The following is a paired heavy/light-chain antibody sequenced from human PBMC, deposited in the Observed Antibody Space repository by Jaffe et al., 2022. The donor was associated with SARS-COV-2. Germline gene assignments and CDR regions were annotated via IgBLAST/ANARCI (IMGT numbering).Light chain of an antibody. J-gene: IGKJ1*01. CDR1: QSVTGSY. Sequence: DIVLTQSPGTLSLSPGERATLSCRASQSVTGSYLAWYQQKPGQAPRLLIFAAFTRATAVPDRFSGSGSGTDFTLTISGLEPEDFAVYYCQQYGTSPWTFGQGTKVEI. V-gene: IGKV3-20*01. CDR3: QQYGTSPWT. CDR2: AAF.
Heavy chain of an antibody. CDR3: ARVVGGFTVFFRY. CDR1: GFTFKSFW. CDR2: INQDGNEK. Sequence: DVHLVESGGDLVQPGGSLRLSCAASGFTFKSFWMAWVRQAPGQGLEWVANINQDGNEKYYVDSVRGRFTISRDNAKNSVYLQMNSLRAEDTAVYYCARVVGGFTVFFRYWGQGTLVTVSS. V-gene: IGHV3-7*04. J-gene: IGHJ4*02. D-gene: IGHD3-16*01.